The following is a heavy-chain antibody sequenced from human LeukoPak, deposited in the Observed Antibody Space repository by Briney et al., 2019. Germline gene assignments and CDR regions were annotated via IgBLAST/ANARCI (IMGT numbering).Heavy chain of an antibody. CDR3: ARQPHDYGDYVPNFDY. V-gene: IGHV4-38-2*01. D-gene: IGHD4-17*01. CDR2: IYHSGST. Sequence: SETLSLTCAVSGYSISSGYYWGWIRQPPGKGLEWIGSIYHSGSTYYNPSLKSRVTISVDTSKNQFSLKLSSVTAADTAVYYCARQPHDYGDYVPNFDYWGQGTLVTVSS. CDR1: GYSISSGYY. J-gene: IGHJ4*02.